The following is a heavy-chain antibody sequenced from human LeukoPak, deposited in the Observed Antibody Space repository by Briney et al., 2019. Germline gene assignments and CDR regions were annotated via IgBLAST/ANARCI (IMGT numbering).Heavy chain of an antibody. V-gene: IGHV3-30*02. CDR2: IRYDGSNK. CDR1: GFTFSSYG. CDR3: AKLPTALGATNVVY. D-gene: IGHD1-26*01. J-gene: IGHJ4*02. Sequence: PGGSLRLSCAASGFTFSSYGMHWVRQAPGKGLEWVAFIRYDGSNKYYADSVKGRFTISRDNSKNTLYLQMNSLRAEDTAVYYCAKLPTALGATNVVYWGQGTLVTVSS.